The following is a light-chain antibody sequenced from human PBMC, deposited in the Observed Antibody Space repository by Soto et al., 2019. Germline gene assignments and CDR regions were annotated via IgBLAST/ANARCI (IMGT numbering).Light chain of an antibody. J-gene: IGLJ1*01. CDR2: DNY. V-gene: IGLV1-51*01. Sequence: QSVLTQPPSLSVAPGQEVTISGSGSGSNVGYNSVSWYQQLPGTAPKLLIYDNYKRPSGIPARFSGSKSGTSASLGITGLQTGDEADYYCGAWDDRLTAYVFGSGTKVTVL. CDR3: GAWDDRLTAYV. CDR1: GSNVGYNS.